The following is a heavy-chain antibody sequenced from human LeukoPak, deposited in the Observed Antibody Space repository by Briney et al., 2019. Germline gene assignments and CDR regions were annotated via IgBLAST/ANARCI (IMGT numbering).Heavy chain of an antibody. CDR2: IKSKTDGGTT. Sequence: PGGSLRLSCAASGFTFSNAWMSWVRKGPGKGLEWVGRIKSKTDGGTTDYAAPVKGRFTISRDDSKNTLYLQMNSLKTEDTAVYYCTTQRSRITMVRGVIRSDHWGQGTLVTISS. V-gene: IGHV3-15*01. J-gene: IGHJ4*02. CDR3: TTQRSRITMVRGVIRSDH. D-gene: IGHD3-10*01. CDR1: GFTFSNAW.